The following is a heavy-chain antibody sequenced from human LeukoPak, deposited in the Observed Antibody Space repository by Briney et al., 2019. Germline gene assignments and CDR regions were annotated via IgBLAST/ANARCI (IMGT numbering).Heavy chain of an antibody. CDR3: AIAHEPHDYSPDAFDI. Sequence: ASVKVSCKASGGTFSSYAISWVRQAPGQGLEWMGGIIPIFGTANYAQKFQGRVTITTDESTSTAYMELSSLRSPDTAVYFCAIAHEPHDYSPDAFDIWGQGTMVTVS. D-gene: IGHD4-11*01. V-gene: IGHV1-69*05. CDR2: IIPIFGTA. CDR1: GGTFSSYA. J-gene: IGHJ3*02.